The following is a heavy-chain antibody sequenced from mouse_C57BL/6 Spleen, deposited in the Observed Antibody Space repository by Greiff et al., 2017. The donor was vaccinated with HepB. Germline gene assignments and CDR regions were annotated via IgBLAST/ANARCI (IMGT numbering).Heavy chain of an antibody. CDR2: IRNKAKGYTT. CDR3: ARFPRLYYFDY. V-gene: IGHV7-3*01. Sequence: RGGGKTQGKECEGVGWIRNKAKGYTTEYSASVKGRFTISRDNSQSILYLQMNALRAEDSATYYCARFPRLYYFDYWGQGTTLTVSS. J-gene: IGHJ2*01.